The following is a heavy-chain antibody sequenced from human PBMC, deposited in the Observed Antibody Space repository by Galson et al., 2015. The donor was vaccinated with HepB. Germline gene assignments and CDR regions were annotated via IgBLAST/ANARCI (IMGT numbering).Heavy chain of an antibody. Sequence: SLRLSCAASGFTFSSYAMSWVRQAPGKGLEWVSAISGSGGSTYYADSARGRFTISRDNAKNSLYLQMNSLRAEDTAVYYCAREENYYDSSGYYRFFDYWGQGALVTVSS. J-gene: IGHJ4*02. CDR3: AREENYYDSSGYYRFFDY. CDR2: ISGSGGST. V-gene: IGHV3-23*01. D-gene: IGHD3-22*01. CDR1: GFTFSSYA.